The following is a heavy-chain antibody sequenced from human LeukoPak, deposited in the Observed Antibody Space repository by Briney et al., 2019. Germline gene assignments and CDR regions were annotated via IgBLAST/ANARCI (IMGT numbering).Heavy chain of an antibody. J-gene: IGHJ3*02. V-gene: IGHV4-4*07. Sequence: SETLSLSCNVSGGSISSYYWSWIRQPAGKGLEWIGRIYNSGSTNYNPSLKSRVSMSVDTSKNQFSLKLSSVTAADTAVYYCARDLIVVGAFDIWGQGTMVTVSS. CDR3: ARDLIVVGAFDI. CDR1: GGSISSYY. D-gene: IGHD3-22*01. CDR2: IYNSGST.